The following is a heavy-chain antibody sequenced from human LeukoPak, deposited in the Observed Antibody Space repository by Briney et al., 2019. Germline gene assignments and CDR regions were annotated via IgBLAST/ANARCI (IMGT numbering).Heavy chain of an antibody. J-gene: IGHJ4*02. D-gene: IGHD6-13*01. CDR1: GGSFSGYY. Sequence: SETLSLTCAVYGGSFSGYYWSWIRQPPGKGLEWIGEINHSGSTNYNPSLKSRVTISVDTSKNQFSLKLSSVTAADTAVYYCARDSSSWSYFDYWGQGTLVTVSS. V-gene: IGHV4-34*01. CDR3: ARDSSSWSYFDY. CDR2: INHSGST.